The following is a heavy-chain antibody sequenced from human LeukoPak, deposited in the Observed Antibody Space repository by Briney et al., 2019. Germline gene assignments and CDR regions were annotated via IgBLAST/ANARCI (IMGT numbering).Heavy chain of an antibody. CDR1: GYSFTNYW. J-gene: IGHJ6*03. V-gene: IGHV5-51*01. D-gene: IGHD2-8*01. CDR2: IYPGDSDT. Sequence: GESLKISCKGSGYSFTNYWIGWVRQMPGKGLQWMGIIYPGDSDTRYSLSFQGQVTISADKSISTAYLQWSSLKASDTAMYYCARLAFCTNAVCFSNYYYSMDVWGRGTTVTVSS. CDR3: ARLAFCTNAVCFSNYYYSMDV.